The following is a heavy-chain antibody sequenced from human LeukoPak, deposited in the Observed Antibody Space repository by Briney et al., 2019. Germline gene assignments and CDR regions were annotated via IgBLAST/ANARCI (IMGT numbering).Heavy chain of an antibody. CDR3: AKDWGAYTTHVAFDI. J-gene: IGHJ3*02. D-gene: IGHD3-16*01. Sequence: GGSLRLSCAASGFTFSTYAMSWVRQAPGKGLEWVSPISGGVGSTYYADSVKGRLTISRDNSKNTVYLQMNSLRAEDTALYYCAKDWGAYTTHVAFDIWGQGTMVTVSS. CDR1: GFTFSTYA. V-gene: IGHV3-23*01. CDR2: ISGGVGST.